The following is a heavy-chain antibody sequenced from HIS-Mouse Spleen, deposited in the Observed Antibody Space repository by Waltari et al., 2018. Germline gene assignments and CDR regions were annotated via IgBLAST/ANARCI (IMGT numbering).Heavy chain of an antibody. Sequence: QLQLQESGPGLVKPSETLSLTCTLSGGSIRSISYYWGWIRQPPGKGLEWIGSIYYSGSTYYNPSLKSRVTISVDTSKNQFSLKLSSVTAADTAVYYCAREIPYSSSWYDWYFDLWGRGTLVTVSS. CDR1: GGSIRSISYY. V-gene: IGHV4-39*07. D-gene: IGHD6-13*01. CDR3: AREIPYSSSWYDWYFDL. J-gene: IGHJ2*01. CDR2: IYYSGST.